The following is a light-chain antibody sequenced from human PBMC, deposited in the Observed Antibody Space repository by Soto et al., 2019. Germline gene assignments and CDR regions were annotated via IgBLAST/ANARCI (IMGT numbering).Light chain of an antibody. Sequence: DIQLTQSPSFLSASVGDRVTITCRASQGVSSYLAWYQQKPGKAPKFLIYAASTLQSGVPSRFSGSGSGTEFTLTISSLQPEDFATYYCQQLISYPITFGQGTRLEMK. J-gene: IGKJ5*01. V-gene: IGKV1-9*01. CDR2: AAS. CDR3: QQLISYPIT. CDR1: QGVSSY.